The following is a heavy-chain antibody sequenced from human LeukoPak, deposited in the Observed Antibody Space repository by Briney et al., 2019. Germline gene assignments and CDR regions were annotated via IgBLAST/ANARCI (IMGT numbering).Heavy chain of an antibody. CDR3: ARDCDFWSGSYYYYGMDV. J-gene: IGHJ6*02. Sequence: SETLSLTCTVSGGSISSYYWSWIRQPAGKGLEWIGRIYTSGSTNYNPSLKSRVTMSVDTSKNQFSLKLSSVTAADTAVYYCARDCDFWSGSYYYYGMDVWGQGTTVTVSS. V-gene: IGHV4-4*07. CDR1: GGSISSYY. D-gene: IGHD3-3*01. CDR2: IYTSGST.